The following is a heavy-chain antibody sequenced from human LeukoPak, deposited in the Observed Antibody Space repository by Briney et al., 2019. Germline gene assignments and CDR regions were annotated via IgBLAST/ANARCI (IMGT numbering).Heavy chain of an antibody. Sequence: QPGGSLRLSCAASGFTFSSYAVTWVRQAPGKGLEWVAVISYDGSNKYYADSVKGRFTISRDNSKNTLYLQMNSLRAEDTAVYYCARRWDYPDYWGQGTLVTVSS. CDR2: ISYDGSNK. CDR1: GFTFSSYA. J-gene: IGHJ4*02. CDR3: ARRWDYPDY. V-gene: IGHV3-30-3*01. D-gene: IGHD1-26*01.